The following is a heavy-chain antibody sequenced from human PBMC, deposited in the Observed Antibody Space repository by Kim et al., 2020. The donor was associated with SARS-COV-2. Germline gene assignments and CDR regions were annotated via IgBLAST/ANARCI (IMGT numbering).Heavy chain of an antibody. Sequence: ASVKVSCKASGYTFTSYGISWVRQAPGQGLEWMGWISAYNGNTNYAQKLQGRVTMTTDTSTSTAYMELRSLRSDDTAVYYCARDNYSRFLEWFHRRGWFDPWGQGTLVTVSS. CDR3: ARDNYSRFLEWFHRRGWFDP. V-gene: IGHV1-18*01. CDR1: GYTFTSYG. CDR2: ISAYNGNT. J-gene: IGHJ5*02. D-gene: IGHD3-3*01.